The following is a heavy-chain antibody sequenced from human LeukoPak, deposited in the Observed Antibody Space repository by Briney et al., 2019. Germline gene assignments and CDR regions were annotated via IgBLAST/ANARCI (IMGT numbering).Heavy chain of an antibody. Sequence: SETLSLTCTVSGGSITTNNYYWGWIRQPPGKGLEWIGEIYHSGSTNYNPSLKSRVTISVDTSKNQFSLKLSSVTAADTAVYYCASAGGVTMRYYYYMDVWGKGTTVTVSS. CDR1: GGSITTNNYY. CDR3: ASAGGVTMRYYYYMDV. V-gene: IGHV4-39*07. CDR2: IYHSGST. J-gene: IGHJ6*03. D-gene: IGHD4-23*01.